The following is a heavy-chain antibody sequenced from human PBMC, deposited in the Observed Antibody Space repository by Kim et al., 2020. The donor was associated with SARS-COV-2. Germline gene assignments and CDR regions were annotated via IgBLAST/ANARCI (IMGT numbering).Heavy chain of an antibody. Sequence: ASVKVSCKASGYTFTSYGMNWVRQAPGQGLEWMGGINPSGGNTSYAEKFQGRVTMTTDTSTSTVYMELSSLRSEDTAVYYCARRTYSDYGLDSWGQGTLVTVSS. D-gene: IGHD5-12*01. CDR1: GYTFTSYG. J-gene: IGHJ4*02. CDR2: INPSGGNT. V-gene: IGHV1-46*01. CDR3: ARRTYSDYGLDS.